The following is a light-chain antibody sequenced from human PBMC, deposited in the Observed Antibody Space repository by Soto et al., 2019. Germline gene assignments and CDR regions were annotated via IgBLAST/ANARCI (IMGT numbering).Light chain of an antibody. CDR3: QQYYSSPLT. CDR1: QSVLYISNNKNY. CDR2: WAS. V-gene: IGKV4-1*01. J-gene: IGKJ4*01. Sequence: DIVMTQSPDPLAVSLGESSPINCKSSQSVLYISNNKNYLAWYQQQPGQPPKLLIYWASTRESGVSDRFSGSGSGTDFTLTISSLQAEDVAVYYCQQYYSSPLTFGGGTKVEIK.